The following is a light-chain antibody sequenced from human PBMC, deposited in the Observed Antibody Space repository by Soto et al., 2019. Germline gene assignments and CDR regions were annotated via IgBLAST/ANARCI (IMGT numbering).Light chain of an antibody. V-gene: IGLV1-44*01. Sequence: QSVLTQPPSASGTPGQRVTISCSGSSSNIGSNTVNLYQQLPGTAPKLLIYNNNQRPSAVPDRFSGSKSGTSASLAISGLQSEDEADYYCAAWDDSLNGLVFGTGTKVTVL. CDR1: SSNIGSNT. J-gene: IGLJ1*01. CDR3: AAWDDSLNGLV. CDR2: NNN.